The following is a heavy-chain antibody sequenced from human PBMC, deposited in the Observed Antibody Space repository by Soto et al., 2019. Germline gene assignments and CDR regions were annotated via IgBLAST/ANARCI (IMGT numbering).Heavy chain of an antibody. V-gene: IGHV4-4*07. CDR3: TRDQSGTPDI. Sequence: SETLSLTCNVSGDSISNYYWTWIRQSAGKGLEWIGRMSATGGAAYNPSLKSRLTLSRDTSKNELSLSLKFVTAADTAVYFCTRDQSGTPDIWGQGTMVTVSS. CDR1: GDSISNYY. J-gene: IGHJ3*02. D-gene: IGHD1-26*01. CDR2: MSATGGA.